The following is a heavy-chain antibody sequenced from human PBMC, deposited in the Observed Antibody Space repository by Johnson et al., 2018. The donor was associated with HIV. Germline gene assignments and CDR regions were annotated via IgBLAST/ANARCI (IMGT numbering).Heavy chain of an antibody. CDR3: ASAIPGRSSLDGFDF. D-gene: IGHD2-2*01. CDR2: INWSSGSI. CDR1: GFTFDDYA. J-gene: IGHJ3*01. Sequence: VQLVESGGGLVQPGRSLRLSCVVSGFTFDDYAMHWVRQVPGEGLEWVSGINWSSGSIGYADSVKGRFTISRDNAKNSLYLQMNSLRAEDTAAYYCASAIPGRSSLDGFDFWGQGTMVAVSS. V-gene: IGHV3-9*01.